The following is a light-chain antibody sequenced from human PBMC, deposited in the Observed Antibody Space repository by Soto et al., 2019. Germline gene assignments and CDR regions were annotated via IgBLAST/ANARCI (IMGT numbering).Light chain of an antibody. J-gene: IGKJ4*01. Sequence: ENVVTQSPATLSLSPGERATLSCRASQSVGGYLAWYQHKPGQAPRLLIYDASNRATGIPARFSGSGSGTEFTLTISSLQSEDFAVYYCQQYNNWPLTFGGGTKVDIK. CDR3: QQYNNWPLT. CDR2: DAS. CDR1: QSVGGY. V-gene: IGKV3D-15*01.